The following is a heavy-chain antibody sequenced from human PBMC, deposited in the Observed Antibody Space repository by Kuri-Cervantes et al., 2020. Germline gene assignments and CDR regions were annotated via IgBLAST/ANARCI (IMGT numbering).Heavy chain of an antibody. V-gene: IGHV4-30-4*01. J-gene: IGHJ5*02. CDR2: IYYSGST. CDR1: GGSISSGDYY. D-gene: IGHD2-2*01. CDR3: ARGLGGYCSSTSCNWFDP. Sequence: LRLSCTVSGGSISSGDYYWSWVRQPPGKGLEWIGYIYYSGSTYYNPSLKSRVTISVDTSKNQFSLKLSSVTAADTAVYYCARGLGGYCSSTSCNWFDPWGQGTLVTVSS.